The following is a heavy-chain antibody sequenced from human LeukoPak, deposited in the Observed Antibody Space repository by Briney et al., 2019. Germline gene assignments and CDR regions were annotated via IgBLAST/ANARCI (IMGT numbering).Heavy chain of an antibody. CDR1: GGSISSSSYY. CDR2: IYYSGST. J-gene: IGHJ5*02. V-gene: IGHV4-39*01. D-gene: IGHD2-2*02. Sequence: SETLSLTCTVSGGSISSSSYYWGWIRQPPGKGLEWIGSIYYSGSTYYNPSLKSRVTISVDTSKNQFSLKLSSVTAADTAVYYSARSAAVPAAILWFDPWGQGTPVTVSS. CDR3: ARSAAVPAAILWFDP.